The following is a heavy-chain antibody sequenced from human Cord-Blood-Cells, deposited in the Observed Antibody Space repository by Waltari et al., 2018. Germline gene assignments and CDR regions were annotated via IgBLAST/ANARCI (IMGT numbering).Heavy chain of an antibody. V-gene: IGHV3-74*01. D-gene: IGHD6-6*01. J-gene: IGHJ4*02. CDR3: ASGEYSSSSGSDY. Sequence: EVQLVESGGGLVQPGGSLRLSCAASGFTFSSYWMHWVRQTPGKGLGWVSRINSDGSSTSYAYSVKGLFTSSRDNAKNTLYLQRNRLRAEDTAVYYCASGEYSSSSGSDYWGQGTLVTVSS. CDR2: INSDGSST. CDR1: GFTFSSYW.